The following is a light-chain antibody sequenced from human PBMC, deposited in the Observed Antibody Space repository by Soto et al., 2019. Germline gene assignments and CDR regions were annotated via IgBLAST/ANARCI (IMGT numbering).Light chain of an antibody. V-gene: IGKV3-11*01. CDR3: QQRHMWPIT. CDR1: QSFRGL. J-gene: IGKJ5*01. CDR2: DAY. Sequence: VVLTQSPVTLSLSPGERATLSCRASQSFRGLLAWYQQKPGQAPRLLTYDAYNRATGIPPRFSGSGSGTDFTLTISSLEPEDSAVYYCQQRHMWPITFGQGTRLEIK.